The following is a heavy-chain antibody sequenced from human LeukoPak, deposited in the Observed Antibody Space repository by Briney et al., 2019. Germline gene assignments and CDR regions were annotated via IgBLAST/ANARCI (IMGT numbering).Heavy chain of an antibody. CDR1: GGTVSSYA. V-gene: IGHV1-69*01. CDR2: IILIFGTA. CDR3: AREWFGDTSHGFDY. Sequence: ASVKVSCKASGGTVSSYAISWVRQAPGQGLEWMGGIILIFGTANYAQKFQGRVTITADESTSTAYMELSSLRSEDTAVYYCAREWFGDTSHGFDYWGQGTLVTVSS. J-gene: IGHJ4*02. D-gene: IGHD3-10*01.